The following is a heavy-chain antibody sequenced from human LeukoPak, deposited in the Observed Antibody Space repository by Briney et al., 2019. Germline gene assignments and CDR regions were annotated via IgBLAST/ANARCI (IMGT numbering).Heavy chain of an antibody. Sequence: PSETLSLTCTVSGGSISSSSYYCGWIRQPPGKGLEWIGSIYYSGSTYYNPSLKSRVTISVDTSKNQFSLKLSSVTAADTAVYFCARPTAVTLVDAFNIWGLGTMVTVSS. D-gene: IGHD4-17*01. CDR1: GGSISSSSYY. CDR2: IYYSGST. CDR3: ARPTAVTLVDAFNI. J-gene: IGHJ3*02. V-gene: IGHV4-39*01.